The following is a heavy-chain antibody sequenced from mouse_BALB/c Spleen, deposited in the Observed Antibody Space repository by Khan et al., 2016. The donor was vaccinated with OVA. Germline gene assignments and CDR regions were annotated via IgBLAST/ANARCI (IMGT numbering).Heavy chain of an antibody. CDR1: GYTFTSYW. CDR3: ARREKDGYDACWCAY. Sequence: QVQLQQPGAELVRPGASVKLSCKASGYTFTSYWMNWVKQRPGQGLEWIGMIDPSDSETHYNQMFKDKATLTADKFSRTAYMQLSSLTSEDSAVYYCARREKDGYDACWCAYWGQGTLVTVSS. V-gene: IGHV1-61*01. D-gene: IGHD2-2*01. CDR2: IDPSDSET. J-gene: IGHJ3*01.